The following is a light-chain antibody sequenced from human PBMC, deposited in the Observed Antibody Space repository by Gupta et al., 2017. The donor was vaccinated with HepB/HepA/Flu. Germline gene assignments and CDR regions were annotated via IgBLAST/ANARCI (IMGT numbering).Light chain of an antibody. CDR1: QSVSSSY. J-gene: IGKJ2*04. V-gene: IGKV3-20*01. CDR2: GAS. Sequence: EIVLTQSPGTLSLSQGERASLSCRVSQSVSSSYLAWYQQKPGQAPRLLIHGASSRATGIPDRFSGSGSATDFTLTISRLEPEDFAVYYCQQYGSSPPMCSFGQGTKLEIK. CDR3: QQYGSSPPMCS.